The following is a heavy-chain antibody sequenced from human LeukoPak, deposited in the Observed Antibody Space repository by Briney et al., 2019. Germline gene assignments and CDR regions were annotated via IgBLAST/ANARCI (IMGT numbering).Heavy chain of an antibody. V-gene: IGHV1-2*02. Sequence: ASVKVSCKASGYTFTGYYMHWVRQAPGQGLEWMGWINPNSGGTNYAQKFQGRVTMTRDMSTSTVYMELSSLRSEDTAVYYCARDTTGTTNWFDPWAQGTLVTVSS. J-gene: IGHJ5*02. CDR1: GYTFTGYY. CDR3: ARDTTGTTNWFDP. D-gene: IGHD1-1*01. CDR2: INPNSGGT.